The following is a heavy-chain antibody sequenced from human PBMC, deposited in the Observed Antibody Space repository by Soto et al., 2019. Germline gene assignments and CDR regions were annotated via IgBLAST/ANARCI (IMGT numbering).Heavy chain of an antibody. V-gene: IGHV3-11*01. D-gene: IGHD4-17*01. CDR2: ISSSGSTI. Sequence: QVQLVESGGGLVKPGGSLRLSCAASGFAFSDPYMSWIRQAPGTGLEWISYISSSGSTIYYAASVKGRFTTSRDNAKKSLYLQMDSLTADDTAVYYCARGGASVTTPFDYWGQGTQVTVSS. J-gene: IGHJ4*02. CDR1: GFAFSDPY. CDR3: ARGGASVTTPFDY.